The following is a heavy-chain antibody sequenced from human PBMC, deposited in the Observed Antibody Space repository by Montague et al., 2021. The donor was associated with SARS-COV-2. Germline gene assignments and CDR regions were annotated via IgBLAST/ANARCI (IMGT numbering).Heavy chain of an antibody. CDR3: ARVKWELSVGNVFDI. J-gene: IGHJ3*02. CDR2: IYHSGST. D-gene: IGHD1-26*01. CDR1: GGSISSSSYY. Sequence: SETLSLTCTVSGGSISSSSYYWAWIRQPPGEGLEWIGSIYHSGSTFYNPSLKSRVSMSVDTSKNQFSLKLSPVTAADTAMYYCARVKWELSVGNVFDIWGQGTMATVSS. V-gene: IGHV4-39*01.